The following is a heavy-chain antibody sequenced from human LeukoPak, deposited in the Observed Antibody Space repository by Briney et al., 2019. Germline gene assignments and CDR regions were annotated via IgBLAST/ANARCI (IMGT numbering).Heavy chain of an antibody. CDR3: ARGGRFFDY. CDR2: IHPGSTSI. CDR1: GFTFSNYA. Sequence: GGSLRLSCAASGFTFSNYAMNWVRQAPGKGLEWVSYIHPGSTSIYYADSVKGRFTISRDNAKNSLYLQMNSLRDEDTAVYYCARGGRFFDYWGQGTLVTVSS. J-gene: IGHJ4*02. V-gene: IGHV3-48*02. D-gene: IGHD3-16*01.